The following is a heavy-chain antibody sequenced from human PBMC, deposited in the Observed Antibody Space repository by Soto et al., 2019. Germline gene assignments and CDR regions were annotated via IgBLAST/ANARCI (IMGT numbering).Heavy chain of an antibody. V-gene: IGHV3-49*03. CDR1: GFTFGDYA. CDR3: TTDLLYYYDSSGYYSYAFDI. Sequence: GGSLRLSCTASGFTFGDYAMSWFRQAPGKGLEWVGFIRSKAYGGTTEYAASVKGRFTISRDDSKSIAYLQMNSLKTEDTAVYYCTTDLLYYYDSSGYYSYAFDIWGQGTMVTVSS. CDR2: IRSKAYGGTT. D-gene: IGHD3-22*01. J-gene: IGHJ3*02.